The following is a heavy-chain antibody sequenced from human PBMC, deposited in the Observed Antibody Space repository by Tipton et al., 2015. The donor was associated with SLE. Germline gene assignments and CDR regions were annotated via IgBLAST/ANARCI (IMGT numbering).Heavy chain of an antibody. J-gene: IGHJ3*02. Sequence: QLVQSGGGVVQPGRSLRLSCVASGIMFNKYAIHWVRQAPGKGLEWMAVISHDGSNKYYADSVKGRFTISRDNSKNTLYLQMNSLRAEDTAVYYCARVRGWGGADDAFDIWGQGTMVTVSS. D-gene: IGHD3-16*01. CDR2: ISHDGSNK. CDR3: ARVRGWGGADDAFDI. V-gene: IGHV3-30*04. CDR1: GIMFNKYA.